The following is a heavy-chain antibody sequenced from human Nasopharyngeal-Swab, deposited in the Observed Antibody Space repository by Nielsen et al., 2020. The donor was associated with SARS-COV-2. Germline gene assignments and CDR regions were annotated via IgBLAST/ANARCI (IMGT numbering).Heavy chain of an antibody. D-gene: IGHD2-2*01. Sequence: SETLSLTCAVYGGSFSGYYWSGISQPPGKGLEWIGEINHRGSTNYNQSLKSRVTISVDTSKNQFSLKLSSVTAADTAVYYCARGSYCSSTSCYWDYWGQGTLVTVSS. CDR1: GGSFSGYY. CDR3: ARGSYCSSTSCYWDY. V-gene: IGHV4-34*01. J-gene: IGHJ4*02. CDR2: INHRGST.